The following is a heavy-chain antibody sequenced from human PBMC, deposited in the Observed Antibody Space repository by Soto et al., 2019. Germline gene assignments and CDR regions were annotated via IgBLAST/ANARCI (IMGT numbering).Heavy chain of an antibody. Sequence: GGSLRLSCAVSGITFSSYAMNWVRQAPGKGLEWVSAISGSGAGTYYADSVKGRFTISRDNSKNTLYLQMSSLRAEDTAVYYCVKGGLALYNWFDPWGQGTLVTVSS. D-gene: IGHD3-10*01. CDR2: ISGSGAGT. CDR1: GITFSSYA. J-gene: IGHJ5*02. CDR3: VKGGLALYNWFDP. V-gene: IGHV3-23*01.